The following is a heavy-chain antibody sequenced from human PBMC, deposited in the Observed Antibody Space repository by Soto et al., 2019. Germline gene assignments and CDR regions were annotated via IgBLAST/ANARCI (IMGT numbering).Heavy chain of an antibody. D-gene: IGHD3-16*01. V-gene: IGHV3-11*06. CDR2: ISSSSSYT. J-gene: IGHJ6*02. Sequence: KPGGSLRLSCAASGFTFSDYYMSWIRQAPGKGLEWVSYISSSSSYTNYADSVKGRFTISRDNAKNSLYLQMNSLRAEDTAVYYCARSGEIQSYYYYGMDVWGQGTTVTVSS. CDR1: GFTFSDYY. CDR3: ARSGEIQSYYYYGMDV.